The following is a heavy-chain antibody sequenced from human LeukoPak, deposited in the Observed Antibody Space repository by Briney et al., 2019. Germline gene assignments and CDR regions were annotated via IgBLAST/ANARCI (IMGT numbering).Heavy chain of an antibody. V-gene: IGHV3-21*01. CDR2: ISSSSSYI. CDR3: ARDTQGRSSSSYYMVV. D-gene: IGHD6-6*01. J-gene: IGHJ6*03. Sequence: GGSLRLSCAASGFTFSSYSMNWVRQAPGKGLEWVSSISSSSSYIYYADSVKGRFTISRDNAKNSLYLQMNSLRAEDTAVYYCARDTQGRSSSSYYMVVWGKGTTVTVSS. CDR1: GFTFSSYS.